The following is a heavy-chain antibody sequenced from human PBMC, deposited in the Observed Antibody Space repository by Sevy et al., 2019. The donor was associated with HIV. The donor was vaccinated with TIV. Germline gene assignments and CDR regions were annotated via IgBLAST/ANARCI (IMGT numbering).Heavy chain of an antibody. CDR3: ARDPAYIVATTPYYFDY. CDR1: GFTFSSYA. V-gene: IGHV3-30-3*01. CDR2: TSYDGSNK. D-gene: IGHD5-12*01. Sequence: GGSLRLSCAASGFTFSSYAMHWVRQAPGKGLEWVAVTSYDGSNKYYADSVKGRFTISRDNSKNTLYLQMNSLRAEDTAVYYCARDPAYIVATTPYYFDYWGQGTLVTVSS. J-gene: IGHJ4*02.